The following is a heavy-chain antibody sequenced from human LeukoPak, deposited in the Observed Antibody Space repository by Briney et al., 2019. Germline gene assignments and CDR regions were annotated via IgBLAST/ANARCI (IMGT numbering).Heavy chain of an antibody. V-gene: IGHV1-46*01. CDR3: AADPTTLAGFDC. Sequence: ASVKVSCKASGYTFTSYYMHWVRQAPGQGLEWMGIINPSGGSTSYAQKFQERVTITRDMSTSTAYMELSSLRSEDTAVYYCAADPTTLAGFDCWGQGTLVTVSS. CDR1: GYTFTSYY. CDR2: INPSGGST. D-gene: IGHD1-1*01. J-gene: IGHJ4*02.